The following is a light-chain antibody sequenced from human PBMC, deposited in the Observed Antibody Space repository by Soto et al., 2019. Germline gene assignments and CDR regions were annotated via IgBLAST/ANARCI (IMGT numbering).Light chain of an antibody. CDR2: DVS. CDR3: SSYTSSSLYA. J-gene: IGLJ1*01. Sequence: QSVLTQPASVSGSPGQSITISCTGTSSDVGGYNYVSWYQQLPGKAPELMIYDVSDRPSGVSNRFSGSKSGNTASLTISGLQAEDEADYYCSSYTSSSLYAFGTGTKVTVL. V-gene: IGLV2-14*01. CDR1: SSDVGGYNY.